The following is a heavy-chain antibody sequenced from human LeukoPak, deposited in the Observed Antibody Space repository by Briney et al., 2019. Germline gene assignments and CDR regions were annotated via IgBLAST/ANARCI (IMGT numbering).Heavy chain of an antibody. D-gene: IGHD6-13*01. CDR2: ISGSGGST. J-gene: IGHJ6*03. V-gene: IGHV3-23*01. Sequence: GGSLRLSCAASGFTFSSYAMSWVRQAPGKGLEWVSAISGSGGSTYYADSVKGRFTISRDNSKNTLYLQMNSLRAEDTAVYYCAKQQRGYYYYYMDVWGKGTTVTVSS. CDR1: GFTFSSYA. CDR3: AKQQRGYYYYYMDV.